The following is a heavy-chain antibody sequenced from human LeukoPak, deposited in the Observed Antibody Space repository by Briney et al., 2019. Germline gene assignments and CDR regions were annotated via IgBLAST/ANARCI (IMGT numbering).Heavy chain of an antibody. Sequence: PGGSLRLSCAASGFTFSSYWMSWVRQAPGKGLEWVANIKQDGSEKYYVDSVKGRFTISRDNAKNSLYLQMNSLRAEDTAVYYCARVSMVGSSSWYLFRAFDIWGQGTMVTVSS. CDR3: ARVSMVGSSSWYLFRAFDI. CDR2: IKQDGSEK. J-gene: IGHJ3*02. CDR1: GFTFSSYW. D-gene: IGHD6-13*01. V-gene: IGHV3-7*01.